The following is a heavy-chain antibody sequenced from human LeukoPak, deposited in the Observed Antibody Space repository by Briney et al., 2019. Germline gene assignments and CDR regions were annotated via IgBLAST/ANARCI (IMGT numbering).Heavy chain of an antibody. Sequence: SETLSLTCTVSGGSISSYYWSWLRQPPGKGLEWLGYVYYSGSTNYNPSLKSRVTISVDTSKNQFSLKLSSVTAADTAVYYCARVPGYYDFWSGYYHDAFDIWGQGTMVTVSS. V-gene: IGHV4-59*01. CDR3: ARVPGYYDFWSGYYHDAFDI. D-gene: IGHD3-3*01. CDR2: VYYSGST. J-gene: IGHJ3*02. CDR1: GGSISSYY.